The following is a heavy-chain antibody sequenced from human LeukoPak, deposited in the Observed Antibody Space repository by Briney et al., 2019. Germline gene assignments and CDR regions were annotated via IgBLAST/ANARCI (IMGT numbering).Heavy chain of an antibody. Sequence: PGGSLRLSCAASGFTLSSYWMNWVRQAPGKGLEWVANIKQDGSEKYYVDSVKGRFTISRDNAKNSLYLQMNSLRAEDTAVYYCAKEGAYPIVTYDSWGQGTLVTVSS. CDR2: IKQDGSEK. CDR1: GFTLSSYW. V-gene: IGHV3-7*01. D-gene: IGHD4-11*01. CDR3: AKEGAYPIVTYDS. J-gene: IGHJ5*01.